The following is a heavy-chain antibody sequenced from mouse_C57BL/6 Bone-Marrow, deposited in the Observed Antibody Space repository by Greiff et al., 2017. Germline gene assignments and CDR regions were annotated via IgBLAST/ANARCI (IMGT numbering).Heavy chain of an antibody. J-gene: IGHJ3*01. CDR2: ISDGGSYT. V-gene: IGHV5-4*03. D-gene: IGHD2-5*01. CDR1: GFTFSSYA. CDR3: ARASYYSNYDWFAY. Sequence: EVKLVESGGGLVKPGGSLKLSCAASGFTFSSYAMSWVRQTPEKRLEWVATISDGGSYTYYPDNVKGRFTISRDNAKNNLYLQMSHLKSEDTAMYYCARASYYSNYDWFAYWGQGTLVTVSA.